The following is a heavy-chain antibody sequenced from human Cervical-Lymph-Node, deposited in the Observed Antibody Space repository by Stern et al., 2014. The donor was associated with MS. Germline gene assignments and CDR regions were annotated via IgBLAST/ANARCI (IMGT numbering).Heavy chain of an antibody. V-gene: IGHV4-31*03. Sequence: QVQLQESGPGVVKPSQTLSLTCTVTGGSLTSGGYFWNWVRQYPGKGLEWIGFLSCSGTTSYSASLKGRISISVDTSKNQFSLKLKYVTAADTAIYFCARDDRSRFTDWGQGTLVTVSS. CDR2: LSCSGTT. D-gene: IGHD1-14*01. CDR3: ARDDRSRFTD. CDR1: GGSLTSGGYF. J-gene: IGHJ4*02.